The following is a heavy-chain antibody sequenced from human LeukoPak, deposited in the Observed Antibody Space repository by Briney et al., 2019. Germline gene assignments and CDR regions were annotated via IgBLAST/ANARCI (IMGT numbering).Heavy chain of an antibody. CDR1: GFTFSSYG. J-gene: IGHJ4*02. D-gene: IGHD3-16*02. V-gene: IGHV3-23*01. CDR2: ISGSGGST. Sequence: PGGSLRLSCAASGFTFSSYGMSWVRQAPGKGLEWVSAISGSGGSTHYADSVKGRFTISRDNAKNSLYLQMNSLRAEDTAVYYCARDFSTPTCYDYVWGSYPQTPQDYWGQGTLVTVSS. CDR3: ARDFSTPTCYDYVWGSYPQTPQDY.